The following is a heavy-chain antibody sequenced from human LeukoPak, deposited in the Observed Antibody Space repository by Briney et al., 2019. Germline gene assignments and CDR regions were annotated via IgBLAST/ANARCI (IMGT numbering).Heavy chain of an antibody. J-gene: IGHJ4*02. Sequence: ASVKVSCKASGYTFTNYGMNWVRQAPGQGLEWMGWINTNTGNPTYAQGFTGRFVFSLDTSVSTAYLQISSLKAEDTAVYYCARLGYDFWSGYQYYFDYWGQGTLVTVSS. V-gene: IGHV7-4-1*02. CDR2: INTNTGNP. CDR1: GYTFTNYG. D-gene: IGHD3-3*01. CDR3: ARLGYDFWSGYQYYFDY.